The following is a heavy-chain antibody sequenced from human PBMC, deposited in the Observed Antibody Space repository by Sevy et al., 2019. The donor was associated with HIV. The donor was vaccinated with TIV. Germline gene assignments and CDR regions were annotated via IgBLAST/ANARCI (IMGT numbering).Heavy chain of an antibody. CDR3: ARDRLSSSFHYYYYYMDV. Sequence: GGSLRLSCAASGFTFSSYAMHWVRQAPGKGLEWVAVISYDGSNKYYADSVKGRFTISRDNSKNTRYLQMNSLRAEDTAAYYCARDRLSSSFHYYYYYMDVWGKGTTVTVSS. CDR2: ISYDGSNK. V-gene: IGHV3-30-3*01. J-gene: IGHJ6*03. CDR1: GFTFSSYA. D-gene: IGHD6-13*01.